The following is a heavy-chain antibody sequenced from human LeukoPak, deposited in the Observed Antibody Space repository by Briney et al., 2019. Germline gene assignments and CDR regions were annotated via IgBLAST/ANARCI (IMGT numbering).Heavy chain of an antibody. V-gene: IGHV1-8*01. Sequence: GGSVTVSCKASGYTFTSYDRNWVRQAPGQGREGMGWMNPNIGNTGYAQNFQGRLTMTSTTSISTAYMELSSLRSEHTAVYYCARGDSSSWYYYYYGMDVWGQGTTVTVSS. CDR2: MNPNIGNT. J-gene: IGHJ6*02. CDR1: GYTFTSYD. CDR3: ARGDSSSWYYYYYGMDV. D-gene: IGHD6-13*01.